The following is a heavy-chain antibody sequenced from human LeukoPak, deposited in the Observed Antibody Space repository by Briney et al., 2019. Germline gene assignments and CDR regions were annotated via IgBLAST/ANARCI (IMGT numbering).Heavy chain of an antibody. CDR2: IGTAGDT. V-gene: IGHV3-13*01. CDR1: GFTFSSYD. J-gene: IGHJ4*02. Sequence: GGSLRLSCAASGFTFSSYDMHWVRQATGKGLEWVSAIGTAGDTYYPGSVKGRFTISRENAKNSLYLQMNSLRAEDTAVYYCARGGCSSSWYTLNYYFDYWGQGTLVTVSS. CDR3: ARGGCSSSWYTLNYYFDY. D-gene: IGHD6-13*01.